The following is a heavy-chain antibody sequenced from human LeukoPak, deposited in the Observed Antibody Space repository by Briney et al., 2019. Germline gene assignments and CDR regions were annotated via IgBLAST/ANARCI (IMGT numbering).Heavy chain of an antibody. J-gene: IGHJ4*02. V-gene: IGHV4-34*01. CDR2: INHSGST. Sequence: SETLSLTCAVYGESFSGYYWSWIRQPPGKGLEWIGEINHSGSTNYNPSLKSRVTISVDTSKNQFSLKLSSVTAADTAVYYCARITGGSGWYYFDYWGQGTLVTVSS. CDR3: ARITGGSGWYYFDY. CDR1: GESFSGYY. D-gene: IGHD6-19*01.